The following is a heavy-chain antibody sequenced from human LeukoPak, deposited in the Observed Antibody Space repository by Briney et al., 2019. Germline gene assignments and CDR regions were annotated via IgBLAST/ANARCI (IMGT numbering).Heavy chain of an antibody. J-gene: IGHJ6*02. Sequence: PSETLSLTCAVYGGSFSGYYWSWIRQPPGKGLEWIGEINHSGSTNYNPSLKSRVTISVDTSKNQFSLKLSSVTAADTAVYYCARDRGRTCMDVWGQGTTVTVSS. V-gene: IGHV4-34*01. D-gene: IGHD2-8*01. CDR2: INHSGST. CDR3: ARDRGRTCMDV. CDR1: GGSFSGYY.